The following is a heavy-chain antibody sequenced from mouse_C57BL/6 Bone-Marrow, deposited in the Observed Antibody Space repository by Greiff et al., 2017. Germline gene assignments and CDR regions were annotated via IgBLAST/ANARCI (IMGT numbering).Heavy chain of an antibody. CDR2: IYPRSGNT. J-gene: IGHJ2*01. D-gene: IGHD1-1*01. Sequence: QVQLKESGAELARPGASVKLSCKASGYTFTSYGISWVKQRTGQGLEWIGEIYPRSGNTYYNEKFKGKATLTADKSSSTAYMELRSLTSEDSAVYFCARRENYYGSSGYWGQGTTLTVSS. CDR3: ARRENYYGSSGY. V-gene: IGHV1-81*01. CDR1: GYTFTSYG.